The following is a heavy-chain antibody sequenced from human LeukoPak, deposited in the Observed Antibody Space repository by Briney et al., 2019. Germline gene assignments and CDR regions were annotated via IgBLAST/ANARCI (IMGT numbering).Heavy chain of an antibody. J-gene: IGHJ4*01. D-gene: IGHD3-22*01. CDR3: ARHRDYYDT. Sequence: SETLSLTCTVSGSAINNNFWTWIRQPPGKGLEWIGYIYSSGSANYNPSLKSRVIISGDTSKNQISLKLTSVTAADTAVYFCARHRDYYDTWGHGTLVTVSS. CDR2: IYSSGSA. V-gene: IGHV4-59*08. CDR1: GSAINNNF.